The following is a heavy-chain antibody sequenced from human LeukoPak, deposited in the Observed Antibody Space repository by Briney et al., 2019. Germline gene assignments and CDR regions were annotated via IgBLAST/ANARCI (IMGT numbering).Heavy chain of an antibody. J-gene: IGHJ6*03. CDR2: ISAYNGNT. V-gene: IGHV1-18*01. CDR1: GYTFTSYG. D-gene: IGHD6-13*01. Sequence: GASVKVSCKASGYTFTSYGISWVRQAPGQGLEWVGWISAYNGNTNYAQKLQGRVTMTTDTSTSTAYMELRSLRSDDAAVYYCAREIWYGIYYMDVWGKGTTVTVSS. CDR3: AREIWYGIYYMDV.